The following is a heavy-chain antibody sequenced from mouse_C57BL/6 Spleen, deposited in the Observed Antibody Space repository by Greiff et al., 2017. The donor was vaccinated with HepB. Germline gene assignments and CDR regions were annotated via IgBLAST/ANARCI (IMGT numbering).Heavy chain of an antibody. D-gene: IGHD2-5*01. CDR1: GFNIKDDY. V-gene: IGHV14-4*01. CDR2: IDPENGDT. CDR3: TRAYYSNYVLYFDY. J-gene: IGHJ2*01. Sequence: VQLQQSGAELVRPGASVKLSCTASGFNIKDDYMHWVKQRPEQGLEWIGWIDPENGDTEYASKFQGKAIITADTSSNTAYLQLSSLTSEDTAVYYCTRAYYSNYVLYFDYWGQGTTLTVSS.